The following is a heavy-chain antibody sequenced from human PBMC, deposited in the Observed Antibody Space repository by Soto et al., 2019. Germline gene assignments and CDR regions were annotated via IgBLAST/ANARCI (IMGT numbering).Heavy chain of an antibody. CDR1: GFTFSTNS. CDR2: ISGGGDST. Sequence: EVQLLESGGGLVQPGGSLRLSCAASGFTFSTNSMTWVRQAPGKGLEWVCGISGGGDSTHCADSVKGRFTISRDNSKNMVYLQMNSLTADAPAVYFCSKWDGYGDQWGQGTLVTVSS. D-gene: IGHD5-12*01. J-gene: IGHJ5*02. V-gene: IGHV3-23*01. CDR3: SKWDGYGDQ.